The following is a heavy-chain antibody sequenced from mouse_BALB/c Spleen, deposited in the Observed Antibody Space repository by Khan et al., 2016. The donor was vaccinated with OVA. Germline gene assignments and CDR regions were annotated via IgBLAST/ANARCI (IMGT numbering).Heavy chain of an antibody. D-gene: IGHD1-2*01. J-gene: IGHJ2*01. CDR2: ISYSGST. V-gene: IGHV3-2*02. CDR1: GYSITSGYG. CDR3: ARTARIKY. Sequence: VQLKESGPGLVKPSQSLSLTCTVTGYSITSGYGWNWIRQFPGNKLEWMGYISYSGSTNYNPSLKSRISITRDPSKNQFFLQLNSVTTEDTATYYCARTARIKYWGQCTTLTVSS.